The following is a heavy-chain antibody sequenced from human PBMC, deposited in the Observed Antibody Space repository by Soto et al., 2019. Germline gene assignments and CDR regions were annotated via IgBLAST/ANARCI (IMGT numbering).Heavy chain of an antibody. V-gene: IGHV4-34*02. CDR2: ISHRGRT. J-gene: IGHJ3*01. Sequence: QVQLQQWGAGLLKPSGTLSRTCAVYGGSLSPYYWSWIRQSPEMGLEWIGEISHRGRTNYNPSLRSRVTLSVDKSKHQFSLELASVPAADTALYYCARNVDRVPLRAFDVWGQGAMVIVSS. D-gene: IGHD3-10*02. CDR1: GGSLSPYY. CDR3: ARNVDRVPLRAFDV.